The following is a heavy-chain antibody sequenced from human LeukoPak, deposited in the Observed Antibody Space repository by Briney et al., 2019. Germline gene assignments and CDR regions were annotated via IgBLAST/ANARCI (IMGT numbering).Heavy chain of an antibody. Sequence: SVKVSCTASGGTFSSYAISWVRQAPGQGLEWMGGIIPIFGTANYAQKFQGRVTITADESTSTAYRERSSLRSEDTAVYYWARVRYCSSTSCYAFDPWGQGTLVTVSS. D-gene: IGHD2-2*01. V-gene: IGHV1-69*01. J-gene: IGHJ5*02. CDR3: ARVRYCSSTSCYAFDP. CDR2: IIPIFGTA. CDR1: GGTFSSYA.